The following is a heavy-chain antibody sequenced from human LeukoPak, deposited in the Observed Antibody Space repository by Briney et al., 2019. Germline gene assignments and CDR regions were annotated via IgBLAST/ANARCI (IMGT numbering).Heavy chain of an antibody. V-gene: IGHV3-21*01. CDR2: ISSSSSYI. J-gene: IGHJ4*02. CDR1: GFTFSSDS. Sequence: PGGSLRLSCAASGFTFSSDSMNWVRQAPGKGLEWVSSISSSSSYIYYADSVKGRFTISRDNAKNSLYLQMNSLRAEDTAVYYCARGRDGYNYYYFDYWGQGTLVTVSS. CDR3: ARGRDGYNYYYFDY. D-gene: IGHD5-24*01.